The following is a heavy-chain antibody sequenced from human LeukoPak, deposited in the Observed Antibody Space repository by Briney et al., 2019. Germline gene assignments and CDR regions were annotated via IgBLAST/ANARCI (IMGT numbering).Heavy chain of an antibody. CDR2: IKQDGSEK. CDR1: GFTFSSYW. Sequence: GGSLRLSCAASGFTFSSYWMSWVRQAPGKGLEWVANIKQDGSEKYYVDSVKGRFTISRDNAKNSLYLQMNSLRAGDTAVYYCARATASNWFDPWGQGTLVTVSS. V-gene: IGHV3-7*01. J-gene: IGHJ5*02. D-gene: IGHD2-21*01. CDR3: ARATASNWFDP.